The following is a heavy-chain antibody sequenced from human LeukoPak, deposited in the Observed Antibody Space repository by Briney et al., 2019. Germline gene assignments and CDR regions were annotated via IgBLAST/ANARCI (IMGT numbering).Heavy chain of an antibody. D-gene: IGHD3-10*01. J-gene: IGHJ4*02. CDR2: FNHSGST. Sequence: SETLSLTCAAHGGSFSGYYWSWIRQPPGKGLEWIGEFNHSGSTNYNPSLKSRVTISVDTSKNPVCLQLSSVTAADTAVYYCARVGYYYGSWSYYFDYWGQGTLVTVSS. CDR1: GGSFSGYY. CDR3: ARVGYYYGSWSYYFDY. V-gene: IGHV4-34*01.